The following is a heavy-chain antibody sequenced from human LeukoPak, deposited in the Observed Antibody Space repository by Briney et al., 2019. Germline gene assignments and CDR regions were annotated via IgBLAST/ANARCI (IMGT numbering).Heavy chain of an antibody. V-gene: IGHV4-38-2*01. CDR1: GYSISTGYY. CDR2: VFHSGST. D-gene: IGHD6-13*01. CDR3: ARVIAAAGTGWVDY. Sequence: PSETLSLTCAVSGYSISTGYYCGWIRQPPGKGLEWIGNVFHSGSTTYNPSLKSRVTMSVDTSKNEFSLKLTSVTAADTAVYYCARVIAAAGTGWVDYWGQGTLVTVSS. J-gene: IGHJ4*02.